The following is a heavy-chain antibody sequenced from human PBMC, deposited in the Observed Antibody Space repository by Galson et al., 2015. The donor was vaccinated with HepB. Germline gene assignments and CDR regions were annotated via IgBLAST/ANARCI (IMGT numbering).Heavy chain of an antibody. CDR2: INPDGTNV. D-gene: IGHD6-13*01. CDR3: ARDGYSSSWYVRYFDL. V-gene: IGHV3-74*01. J-gene: IGHJ2*01. Sequence: SLRLSCAASGFTFGIYWMHWVRQPPGGGPVWVSHINPDGTNVRYADSVKGRFTISRDNAKNTLYLQMNSLRAEDTAVYYCARDGYSSSWYVRYFDLWGRGTLVTVSS. CDR1: GFTFGIYW.